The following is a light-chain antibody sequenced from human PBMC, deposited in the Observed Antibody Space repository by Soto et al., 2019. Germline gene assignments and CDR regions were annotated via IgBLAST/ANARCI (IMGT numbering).Light chain of an antibody. V-gene: IGKV1-39*01. CDR2: AAS. Sequence: MPQSPPSPYSSVGAIVTITRRASQSISNYLNWYQQKPGKAPNLLIYAASTLQSGAPSRFSGGGSGTDFTLTISRLQPEDFATYCCQQSYNSPRKFGQGTRLEIK. CDR1: QSISNY. J-gene: IGKJ5*01. CDR3: QQSYNSPRK.